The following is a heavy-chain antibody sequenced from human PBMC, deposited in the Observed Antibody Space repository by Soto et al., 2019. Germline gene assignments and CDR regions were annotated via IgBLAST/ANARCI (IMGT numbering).Heavy chain of an antibody. CDR2: ISSSSSYT. V-gene: IGHV3-11*06. Sequence: QVQLVESGGGWVKPGGSLRLSCAASGFTFSDYYMSWIRQAPGKGLEWVSYISSSSSYTNYADSVKGRFTISRDNAKNLLYLQMNSLRAEDTAVYYCARAGLAAAGTSDDGMDVWGQGTTVTVSS. J-gene: IGHJ6*02. CDR3: ARAGLAAAGTSDDGMDV. D-gene: IGHD6-13*01. CDR1: GFTFSDYY.